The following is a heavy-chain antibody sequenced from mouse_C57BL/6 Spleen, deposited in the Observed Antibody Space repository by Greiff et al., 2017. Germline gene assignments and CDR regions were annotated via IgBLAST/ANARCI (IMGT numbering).Heavy chain of an antibody. CDR1: GYTFTDYY. J-gene: IGHJ1*03. V-gene: IGHV1-26*01. Sequence: VQLQQSGPELVKPGASVKISCKASGYTFTDYYMNWVKQSHGKSLEWIGDINPNNGGTSYNQKFKGKATLTVDKSSSTAYMELRSLTSEDSAVYYCARVYDEDWYFDVWGTGTTVTVSS. CDR2: INPNNGGT. CDR3: ARVYDEDWYFDV. D-gene: IGHD2-12*01.